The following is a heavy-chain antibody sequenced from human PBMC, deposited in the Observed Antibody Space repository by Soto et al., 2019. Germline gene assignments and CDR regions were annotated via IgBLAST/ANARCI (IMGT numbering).Heavy chain of an antibody. CDR2: ITHDGSKK. J-gene: IGHJ4*02. CDR1: GFIFNRSA. Sequence: QVQLVESGGGVVQPGRSLRLSCTASGFIFNRSAMHWVRQAPGRGVEWVAVITHDGSKKYHADSVEGRFTTARENSKNALYLQMTSLSPKDTAVYYCARDLTMFGEDMYFDSWGQGTVVTVSS. CDR3: ARDLTMFGEDMYFDS. D-gene: IGHD3-10*02. V-gene: IGHV3-30*04.